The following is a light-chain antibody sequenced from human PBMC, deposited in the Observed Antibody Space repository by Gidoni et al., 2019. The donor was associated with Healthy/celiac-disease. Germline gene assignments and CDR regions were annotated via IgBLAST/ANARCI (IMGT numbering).Light chain of an antibody. CDR1: SSNIGAGYE. CDR3: QSYDSSLSGSRV. CDR2: GNS. V-gene: IGLV1-40*01. J-gene: IGLJ2*01. Sequence: QSVLTQPPSVSGAPVQRVTISCTGSSSNIGAGYEVPWYQQLPGTSPQPLIYGNSNRPAGVPDRFSGSKSGTSASLAITGLQAEDEADYYCQSYDSSLSGSRVFGGGTKLTVL.